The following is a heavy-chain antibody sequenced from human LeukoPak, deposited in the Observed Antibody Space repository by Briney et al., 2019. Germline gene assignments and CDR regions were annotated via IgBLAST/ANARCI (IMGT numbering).Heavy chain of an antibody. CDR2: VRNDGNNK. D-gene: IGHD6-19*01. Sequence: GGSLRLSCAASGFTFTSYGMHWVRQPPGKGLEWAAFVRNDGNNKYYVDSVKGRFTISRDNSKNTLYLQINSLRVEDTAVYYCAKDPGSDGWSYFDYWGQGTLVTVSS. CDR3: AKDPGSDGWSYFDY. V-gene: IGHV3-30*02. J-gene: IGHJ4*02. CDR1: GFTFTSYG.